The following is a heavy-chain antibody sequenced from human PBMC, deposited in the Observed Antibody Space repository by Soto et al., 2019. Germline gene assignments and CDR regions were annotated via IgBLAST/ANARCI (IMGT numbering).Heavy chain of an antibody. Sequence: QVQLQESGPGLVKPSGTLSLTCAVSGGSISSSNWWSWVRQPPGKGLEWIGEIYHSGSTNYNPSLKRRVTISVDKSKNQFSLKLSSVTAADTAVYYCARDRPYCSSTSCYGRVYYFDYWGQGTLVTVSS. J-gene: IGHJ4*02. CDR1: GGSISSSNW. V-gene: IGHV4-4*02. CDR3: ARDRPYCSSTSCYGRVYYFDY. CDR2: IYHSGST. D-gene: IGHD2-2*01.